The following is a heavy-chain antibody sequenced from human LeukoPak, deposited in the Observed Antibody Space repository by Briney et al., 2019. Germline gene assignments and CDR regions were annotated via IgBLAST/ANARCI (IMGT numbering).Heavy chain of an antibody. Sequence: PSETLSLTCAVYGGSFSGYYWGWIRQPAGKGLEWIGRIYTSGSTNYNPSLKSRVTMSVDTSKNRFSLKLSSVTAADTAVYYCARAVSSGYYYRNWFDPWGQGTLVTVSS. D-gene: IGHD3-22*01. CDR1: GGSFSGYY. J-gene: IGHJ5*02. CDR3: ARAVSSGYYYRNWFDP. CDR2: IYTSGST. V-gene: IGHV4-59*10.